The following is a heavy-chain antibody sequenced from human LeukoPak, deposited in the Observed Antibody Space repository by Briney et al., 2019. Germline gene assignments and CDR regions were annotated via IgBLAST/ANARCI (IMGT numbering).Heavy chain of an antibody. V-gene: IGHV3-74*01. Sequence: GGSLRLSCAASGFTFSDYWMHWVRQVPGKGLVWVSRINTDGRSTIYADSMKGRFTISRDNAKNTLYLQMNSLRGEDTGVYYCGRDESVSGPTTFDFWGQGTLVTVSS. CDR2: INTDGRST. J-gene: IGHJ4*02. CDR1: GFTFSDYW. CDR3: GRDESVSGPTTFDF. D-gene: IGHD6-19*01.